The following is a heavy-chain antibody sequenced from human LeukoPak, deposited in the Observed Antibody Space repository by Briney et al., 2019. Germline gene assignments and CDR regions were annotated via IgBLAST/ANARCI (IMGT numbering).Heavy chain of an antibody. D-gene: IGHD3-22*01. J-gene: IGHJ5*02. V-gene: IGHV4-61*08. CDR2: IYYSGST. CDR1: GASVSSGGYY. CDR3: AREPGFDSSGYLNWFDP. Sequence: SETLSLTCAVTGASVSSGGYYWSWIRQHPGKGLEWIGYIYYSGSTKYNPSLKSRVTISVDTSKNQLSLKLSSVTAADTAVYYCAREPGFDSSGYLNWFDPWGQGTLVTVSS.